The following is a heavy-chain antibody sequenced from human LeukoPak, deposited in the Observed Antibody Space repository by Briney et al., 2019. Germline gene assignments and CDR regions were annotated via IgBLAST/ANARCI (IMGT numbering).Heavy chain of an antibody. CDR3: ARLDYDFWSGSSVCYLDY. J-gene: IGHJ4*02. V-gene: IGHV5-51*01. Sequence: GESLKISCKGSGYSFTSYWIGWVRQMPGKGLEWMGIIYPGGSDTRYSPSFQGQVTISADKSISTAYLQWSSLKAPDTAMYYCARLDYDFWSGSSVCYLDYWGQGTLITVSS. CDR2: IYPGGSDT. D-gene: IGHD3-3*01. CDR1: GYSFTSYW.